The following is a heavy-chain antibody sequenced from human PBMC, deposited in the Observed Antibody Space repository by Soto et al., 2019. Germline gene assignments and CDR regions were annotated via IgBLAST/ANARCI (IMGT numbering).Heavy chain of an antibody. CDR2: IYNSGST. Sequence: SETLSLTYTVAGGSISSYYWSWIRQPPGKGLEWIGHIYNSGSTNYNPSLKSRVTISVDTSKNQFSLKLTSVTAADTAVYYCASKYGSGKVFDYWGQGTLVTVSS. J-gene: IGHJ4*02. D-gene: IGHD3-10*01. V-gene: IGHV4-4*09. CDR3: ASKYGSGKVFDY. CDR1: GGSISSYY.